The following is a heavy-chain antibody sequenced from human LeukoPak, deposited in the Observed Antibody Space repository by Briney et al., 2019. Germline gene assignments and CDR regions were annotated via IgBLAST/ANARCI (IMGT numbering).Heavy chain of an antibody. CDR3: ARNPYGDYYFDN. V-gene: IGHV3-30*03. CDR2: ISYDGSDK. CDR1: GFTFSSYS. D-gene: IGHD4-17*01. J-gene: IGHJ4*02. Sequence: GGSLRLSCAASGFTFSSYSMNWVRQAPGMGLEWVAVISYDGSDKHYADSVKGRFTISRDNSKNTLYLQMNSLRAEDTAVYYCARNPYGDYYFDNWGQGTPVTVSS.